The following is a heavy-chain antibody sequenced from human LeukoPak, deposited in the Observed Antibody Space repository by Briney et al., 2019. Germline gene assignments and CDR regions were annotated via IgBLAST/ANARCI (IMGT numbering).Heavy chain of an antibody. CDR3: ARVMEWLLSDMDV. Sequence: GGSLRLSCAASGFTFTNYWMSWVRQAPGKGLELVANIKQDRSEKYYVDSVKGRFTISRDNAKNTLYLQMNSLRAEDTAVYYCARVMEWLLSDMDVWGKGTTVTVSS. CDR2: IKQDRSEK. D-gene: IGHD3-3*01. J-gene: IGHJ6*03. V-gene: IGHV3-7*01. CDR1: GFTFTNYW.